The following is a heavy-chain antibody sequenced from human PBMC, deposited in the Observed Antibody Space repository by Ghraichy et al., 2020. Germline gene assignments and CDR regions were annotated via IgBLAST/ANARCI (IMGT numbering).Heavy chain of an antibody. J-gene: IGHJ4*02. CDR3: AKGQGIAAAGPIFDY. CDR1: GFTFSSYA. CDR2: ISGSGGST. Sequence: GGSLRLSCAASGFTFSSYAMSWVRQAPGKGLEWVSVISGSGGSTYYADSVKGRFTISRDNSKNTLYLQMNSLRAEDTAVYYCAKGQGIAAAGPIFDYWGQGTLVTVSS. D-gene: IGHD6-13*01. V-gene: IGHV3-23*01.